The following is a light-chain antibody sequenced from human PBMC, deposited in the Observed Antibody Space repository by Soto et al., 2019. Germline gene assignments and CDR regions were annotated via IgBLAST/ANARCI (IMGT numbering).Light chain of an antibody. CDR1: SSNIGSNY. CDR3: AAWDDSLNGPV. CDR2: SNN. J-gene: IGLJ3*02. Sequence: QSVLTQPPSASQTPGQRVTISCSGTSSNIGSNYVSWYQQLPGTAPKLLIYSNNQRPSGVPDRFSGSKSGTSASLAISGLQSEDEADYYCAAWDDSLNGPVFGGGTKVTVL. V-gene: IGLV1-44*01.